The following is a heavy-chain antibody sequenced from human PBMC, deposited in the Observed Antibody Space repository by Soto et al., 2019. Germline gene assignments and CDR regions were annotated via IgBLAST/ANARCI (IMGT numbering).Heavy chain of an antibody. V-gene: IGHV4-59*01. D-gene: IGHD5-18*01. CDR3: ARTLYSYGPRFDY. J-gene: IGHJ4*02. CDR2: IYYSGST. CDR1: GGSISSYY. Sequence: ETLSLTCTVSGGSISSYYWSWIRQPPGKGLEWIGYIYYSGSTNYNPSLKSRVTISVDTSKNQFSLKLSSVTAADTAVFYCARTLYSYGPRFDYWGQGTLVTVSS.